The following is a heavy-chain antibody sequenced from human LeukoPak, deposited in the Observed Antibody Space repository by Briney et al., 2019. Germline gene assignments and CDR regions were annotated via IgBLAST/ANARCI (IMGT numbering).Heavy chain of an antibody. J-gene: IGHJ4*02. V-gene: IGHV3-74*01. CDR2: IHPDGTTI. CDR1: GFTFTNYW. Sequence: PGGSLRLSYVASGFTFTNYWMDWVRQAPGKGPVWVSRIHPDGTTINYADFVKGRFTTSRDNARNTVFLQMDSLRVEDTAVYYCARDLAGGGGDWGQGTLVTVSS. D-gene: IGHD3-16*01. CDR3: ARDLAGGGGD.